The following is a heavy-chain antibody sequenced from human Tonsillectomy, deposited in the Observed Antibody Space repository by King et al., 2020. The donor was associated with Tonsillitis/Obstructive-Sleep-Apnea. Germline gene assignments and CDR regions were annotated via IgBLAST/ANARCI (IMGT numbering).Heavy chain of an antibody. CDR1: GFTFSSYS. CDR3: ASVTRYYFDY. V-gene: IGHV3-30*04. Sequence: QLVQSGGGVVQPGRSLRLSCAASGFTFSSYSMHWVRQAPGKGLEWVALITYDGSNKYYADSVKGRFTISRDNSKNTLYLQMNSLRAEDTAVYYCASVTRYYFDYGGEGTLVTVFS. J-gene: IGHJ4*02. D-gene: IGHD1-14*01. CDR2: ITYDGSNK.